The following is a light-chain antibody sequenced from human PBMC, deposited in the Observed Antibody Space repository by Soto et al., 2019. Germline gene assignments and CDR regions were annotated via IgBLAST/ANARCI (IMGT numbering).Light chain of an antibody. CDR3: QQYHSWPA. CDR2: GAS. Sequence: EIVLTQSPGTLSLSPGERATLSCRASQSLSSNYLAWYQQRPGQSPRLLVYGASSRATGIPDRFSGSGFGTDFALTISRLEPEDSAVYYCQQYHSWPAFGRGTKVEIK. J-gene: IGKJ4*02. CDR1: QSLSSNY. V-gene: IGKV3-20*01.